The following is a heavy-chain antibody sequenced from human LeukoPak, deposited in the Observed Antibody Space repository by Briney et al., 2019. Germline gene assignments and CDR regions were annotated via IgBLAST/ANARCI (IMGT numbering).Heavy chain of an antibody. CDR1: GFTFSSYW. V-gene: IGHV3-7*05. J-gene: IGHJ4*02. Sequence: GGSLRLSCAASGFTFSSYWMSWVRQAPGKGLEWVANIKQDGSEQYYVDSVKGRFTISRDNAKNSLFLQMNSLRGEDTAVYYCTREYLTVSYFDYWGQGTRVTVSS. D-gene: IGHD4-11*01. CDR2: IKQDGSEQ. CDR3: TREYLTVSYFDY.